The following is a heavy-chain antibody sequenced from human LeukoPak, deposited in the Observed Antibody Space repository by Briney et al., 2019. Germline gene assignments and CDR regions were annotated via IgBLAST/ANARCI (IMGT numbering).Heavy chain of an antibody. V-gene: IGHV3-30-3*01. D-gene: IGHD5-18*01. Sequence: PGGSLRLSCAASRFTFCNMAMRWVRQAPGKGLEWVAIISYDGSNKYYADSVKGRFTISRDNSKNTLYLQMNSLRTEGTAVDHCAIEGIQLWFGTVGDWFDPWGQGTLVTVSS. CDR2: ISYDGSNK. CDR1: RFTFCNMA. CDR3: AIEGIQLWFGTVGDWFDP. J-gene: IGHJ5*02.